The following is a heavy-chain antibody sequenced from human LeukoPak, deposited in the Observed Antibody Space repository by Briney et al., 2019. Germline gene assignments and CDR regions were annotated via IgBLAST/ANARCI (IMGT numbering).Heavy chain of an antibody. CDR3: ARVIRSSSWAERYDP. V-gene: IGHV3-74*01. CDR2: INSDGSST. J-gene: IGHJ5*02. D-gene: IGHD6-13*01. Sequence: PGGSLRLSCAASGFTFSSYWMHWVRQAPGKGLVWVSRINSDGSSTSYADSVKGRFTISRDNAKNTLYLQMNSLRAEDTAVYYCARVIRSSSWAERYDPWGQGTLVTVSS. CDR1: GFTFSSYW.